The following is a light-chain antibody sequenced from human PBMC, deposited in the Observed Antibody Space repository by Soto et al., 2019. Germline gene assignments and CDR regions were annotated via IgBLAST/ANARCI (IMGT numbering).Light chain of an antibody. CDR1: SSNIGSNY. J-gene: IGLJ3*02. V-gene: IGLV1-47*01. Sequence: QSVLTQPPSASGTPGQRVTISCSGSSSNIGSNYVYWYQQLPGTAPKLLIYENNQRPSGVPDRFSGSKSGTSASLAISGLRSEDEADYYCATWDDSLSGRVFGGGTQLTVL. CDR2: ENN. CDR3: ATWDDSLSGRV.